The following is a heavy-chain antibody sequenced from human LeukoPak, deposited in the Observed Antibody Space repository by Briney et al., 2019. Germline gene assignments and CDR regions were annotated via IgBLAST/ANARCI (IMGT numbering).Heavy chain of an antibody. V-gene: IGHV3-48*03. CDR1: GFTFSSYE. D-gene: IGHD3-10*01. CDR2: ISSSGSTI. J-gene: IGHJ3*02. Sequence: GGSLTLSCAASGFTFSSYEMNWVRQAPGKGLEWVSYISSSGSTIYYADSVKGRFTISRDNAKNSLYVQMNSLRAEDTAVYYCARDGSMVRGVIKPSAFDIWGQGTMVTVSS. CDR3: ARDGSMVRGVIKPSAFDI.